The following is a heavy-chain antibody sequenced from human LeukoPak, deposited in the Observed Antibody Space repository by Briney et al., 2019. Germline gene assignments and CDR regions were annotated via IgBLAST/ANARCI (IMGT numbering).Heavy chain of an antibody. J-gene: IGHJ4*02. CDR1: GGAVNSYY. CDR3: ARGFCADEICQVFTN. Sequence: SETLSLTCTVSGGAVNSYYWSWIRQTPGKGLQWIGYISHGGYSDYAPSLKGRVTMSLDTSKNQFSLKMSSVTAEDTALYYCARGFCADEICQVFTNWGQGTLVTVSS. D-gene: IGHD2-21*01. CDR2: ISHGGYS. V-gene: IGHV4-59*02.